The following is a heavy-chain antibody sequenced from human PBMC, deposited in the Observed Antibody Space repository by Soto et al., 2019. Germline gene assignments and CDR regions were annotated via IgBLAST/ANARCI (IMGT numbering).Heavy chain of an antibody. CDR2: IYYSGST. Sequence: SETLSLTCTVSGGSISSGDYYWSWIRQPPGKGLEWIGYIYYSGSTYYNPSLKSRVTISVDTSKNQFSLKLSSVTAADTAVHYCARGKVVVVAATRVPPPKDNWFDPWGQGTLVTVSS. V-gene: IGHV4-30-4*01. CDR1: GGSISSGDYY. CDR3: ARGKVVVVAATRVPPPKDNWFDP. D-gene: IGHD2-15*01. J-gene: IGHJ5*02.